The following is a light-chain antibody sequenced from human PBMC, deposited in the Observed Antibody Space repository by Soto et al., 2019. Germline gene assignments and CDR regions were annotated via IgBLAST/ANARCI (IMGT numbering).Light chain of an antibody. Sequence: EIVLTQSPGTLSLSPGERATLSCRASQSVSSSYLAWYQQKPGQAPRLLIYGASTRATGIPDRFSGSGSGTDFPPTLSRLEAEDFAVYYCQQYGSSLRVTFGPGTKVDIK. V-gene: IGKV3-20*01. CDR1: QSVSSSY. J-gene: IGKJ3*01. CDR3: QQYGSSLRVT. CDR2: GAS.